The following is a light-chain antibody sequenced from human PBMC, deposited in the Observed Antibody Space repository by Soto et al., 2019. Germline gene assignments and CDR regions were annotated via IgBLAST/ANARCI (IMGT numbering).Light chain of an antibody. Sequence: EIVLTQSPATLSLSPGERATLSCRANQSISNYLAWYQQRPGQAPRLLIYDASRRATGIPARFSGSGSGTDFTLTISRLEPEDFAVYYCQQYGDSPWTFGQGTKVEIK. CDR2: DAS. CDR1: QSISNY. CDR3: QQYGDSPWT. J-gene: IGKJ1*01. V-gene: IGKV3-20*01.